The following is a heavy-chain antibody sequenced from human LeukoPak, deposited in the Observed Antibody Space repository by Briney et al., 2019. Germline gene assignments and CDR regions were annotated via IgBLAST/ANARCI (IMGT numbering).Heavy chain of an antibody. CDR1: GYTFTSYY. D-gene: IGHD1-26*01. V-gene: IGHV1-46*01. Sequence: ASVKVSCKASGYTFTSYYMHWVRQAPGQGLEWMGIINPSGGSTSYAQKFQGRVTMTRDTSTSTVYMELSSLRSEDTAVYYCARGLYSGSYETNWFDPWGQGTLVTVSS. CDR3: ARGLYSGSYETNWFDP. J-gene: IGHJ5*02. CDR2: INPSGGST.